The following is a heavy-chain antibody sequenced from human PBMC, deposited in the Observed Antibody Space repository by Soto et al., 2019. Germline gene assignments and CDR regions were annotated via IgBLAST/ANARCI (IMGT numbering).Heavy chain of an antibody. D-gene: IGHD3-10*01. CDR1: GGSISSYY. J-gene: IGHJ6*02. CDR2: IYYSGST. CDR3: ARDFVTMVRGVGYYYYGMDV. Sequence: LTCTVSGGSISSYYWSWIRQPPGKGLEWIGYIYYSGSTNYNPSLKSRVTISVDTSKNQFSLKLSSVTAADTAVYYCARDFVTMVRGVGYYYYGMDVWGQGTTVTVSS. V-gene: IGHV4-59*01.